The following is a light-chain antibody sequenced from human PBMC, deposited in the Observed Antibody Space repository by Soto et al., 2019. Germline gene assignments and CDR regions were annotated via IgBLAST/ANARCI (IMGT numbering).Light chain of an antibody. J-gene: IGKJ1*01. CDR1: QSVSSAY. CDR2: AAS. CDR3: QQYGSSSTWT. Sequence: EIVLTQSPGTLSLSPGERATLSCRASQSVSSAYLAWYQHKPGQPPTLLIYAASSRVTGIPDRFSGSGSGTDFTLTISRLEPEDFAVYYCQQYGSSSTWTFGQGTKVYSK. V-gene: IGKV3-20*01.